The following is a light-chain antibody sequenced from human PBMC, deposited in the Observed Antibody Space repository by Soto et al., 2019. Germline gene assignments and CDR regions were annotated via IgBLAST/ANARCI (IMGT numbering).Light chain of an antibody. J-gene: IGLJ2*01. CDR3: SSYTSSSTPWV. CDR1: SSDVGGYNY. CDR2: DVS. V-gene: IGLV2-14*01. Sequence: QSVLTQPASVSGSPGQSITISCTGTSSDVGGYNYVSWYQQHLGKAPKLMIYDVSNRPSGVSNRFSGSKSGNTASLTISGLQAEDEADYYCSSYTSSSTPWVFGGGTQLTVL.